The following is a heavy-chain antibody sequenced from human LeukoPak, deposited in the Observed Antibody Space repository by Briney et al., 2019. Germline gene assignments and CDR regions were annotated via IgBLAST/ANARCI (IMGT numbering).Heavy chain of an antibody. J-gene: IGHJ6*03. V-gene: IGHV4-34*01. CDR3: ARGSVYYDFWSGYPYYYYYMDV. CDR2: INHSGST. Sequence: PSETLSLTCAVYGESFSDYYWSWIRQPPGKGLEWIGEINHSGSTNYNPSLKSRVTISVDTSKNQFSLKLSSVTAADTAVYYCARGSVYYDFWSGYPYYYYYMDVWGKGTTVTVSS. CDR1: GESFSDYY. D-gene: IGHD3-3*01.